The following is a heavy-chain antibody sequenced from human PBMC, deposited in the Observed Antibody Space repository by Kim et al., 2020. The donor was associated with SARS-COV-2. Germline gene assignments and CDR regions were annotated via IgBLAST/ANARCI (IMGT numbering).Heavy chain of an antibody. CDR1: GFTFSNAW. V-gene: IGHV3-15*01. CDR2: IKSKTDGGTT. Sequence: GGSLRLSCAASGFTFSNAWMSWVRQAPGKGLEWVGRIKSKTDGGTTDYAAPVKGRFTISRDDSKNTLYLQMNSLKTEDTAVYYCTTRLVPAAISAVTPGNAFDIWGQGTMVTVSS. CDR3: TTRLVPAAISAVTPGNAFDI. D-gene: IGHD2-2*01. J-gene: IGHJ3*02.